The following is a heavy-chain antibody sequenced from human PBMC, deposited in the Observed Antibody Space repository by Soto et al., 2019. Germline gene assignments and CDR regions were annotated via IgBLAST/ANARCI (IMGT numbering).Heavy chain of an antibody. V-gene: IGHV1-69*02. CDR3: AGALGLVVAAIPYGMDV. CDR1: GNTFSSYT. J-gene: IGHJ6*02. CDR2: NIPILGIA. Sequence: QVQLVQSGAEVKKPGSSVKVSCKASGNTFSSYTISWVRQAPGQGLEWMARNIPILGIANYAQRFQGRVTITADKSTSTTYMELSSLTSEDTAVYYCAGALGLVVAAIPYGMDVWGQGTTVTVSS. D-gene: IGHD2-15*01.